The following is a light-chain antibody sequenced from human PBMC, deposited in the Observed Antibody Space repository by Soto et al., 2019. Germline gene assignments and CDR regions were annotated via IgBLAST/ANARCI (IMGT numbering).Light chain of an antibody. CDR2: WAS. CDR1: QSVLYSSNYKHY. V-gene: IGKV4-1*01. J-gene: IGKJ1*01. Sequence: DIVMTQSPDSLAVSLGERATINCKSSQSVLYSSNYKHYLAWYQQKPGQPPKLLIYWASTRESGVPDRISGSGYGTEFTLTISSQQAEDVPVNYCQQYYSTQTVGQGNKVEI. CDR3: QQYYSTQT.